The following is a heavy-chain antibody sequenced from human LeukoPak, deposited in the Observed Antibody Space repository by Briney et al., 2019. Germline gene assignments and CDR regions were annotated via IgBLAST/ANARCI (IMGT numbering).Heavy chain of an antibody. CDR2: ISGSGGST. J-gene: IGHJ5*02. D-gene: IGHD3-10*01. CDR3: AKLGARMVDLNWFDP. V-gene: IGHV3-23*01. Sequence: GGSLRLSCAASGFTFSSYAMSWVRQAPGKGLEWVSAISGSGGSTYYADSVKGRFTISRDNSKNTLYLQMNSLRAEDTAVYYCAKLGARMVDLNWFDPWGQGTLVTVSS. CDR1: GFTFSSYA.